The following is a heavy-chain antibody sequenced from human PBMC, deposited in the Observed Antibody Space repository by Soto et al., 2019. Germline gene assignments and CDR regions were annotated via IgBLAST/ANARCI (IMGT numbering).Heavy chain of an antibody. CDR2: TYYRSKWYN. Sequence: SQTLSLTCVISGDSVPSNSDAWDWIRQSPSRGLEWLGRTYYRSKWYNDYAVSVKSRITINPDTSKNQFSLQLNSVTPEDTAIYYCARELTSSCLDVWGQGTLVTVSS. D-gene: IGHD2-2*01. CDR1: GDSVPSNSDA. J-gene: IGHJ4*02. CDR3: ARELTSSCLDV. V-gene: IGHV6-1*01.